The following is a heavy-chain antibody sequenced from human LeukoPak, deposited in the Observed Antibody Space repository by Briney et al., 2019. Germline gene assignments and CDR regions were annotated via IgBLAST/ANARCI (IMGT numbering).Heavy chain of an antibody. CDR1: GFTFSNYW. CDR3: ARDGGDYGSSSTPDY. J-gene: IGHJ4*02. CDR2: IKQDGSEN. D-gene: IGHD6-6*01. V-gene: IGHV3-7*01. Sequence: GGSLRLSCAASGFTFSNYWTSWVRQSPGKGLEWVANIKQDGSENNYENTVKDRFTITRDNAKNSLFLKMNILRAEDTAVYYCARDGGDYGSSSTPDYWGQGTLVTVSS.